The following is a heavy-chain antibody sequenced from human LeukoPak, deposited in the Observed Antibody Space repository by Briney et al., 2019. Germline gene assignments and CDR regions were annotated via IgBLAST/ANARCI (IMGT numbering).Heavy chain of an antibody. Sequence: SSETLSLTCAVYGGSFSGYYWSWIRQPPGKGLEWIGEINHSGSTNYNPSLKSRVTISVDTSKNQFSLKLSSVTAADTAIYYCARDFSSSSTVYYYYYMDVWGKGTTVTVSS. CDR3: ARDFSSSSTVYYYYYMDV. V-gene: IGHV4-34*01. D-gene: IGHD6-6*01. CDR1: GGSFSGYY. J-gene: IGHJ6*03. CDR2: INHSGST.